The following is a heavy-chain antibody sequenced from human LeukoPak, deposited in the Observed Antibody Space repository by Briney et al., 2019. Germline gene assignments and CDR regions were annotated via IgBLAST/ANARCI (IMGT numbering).Heavy chain of an antibody. CDR2: ITSSGNYI. J-gene: IGHJ4*01. CDR1: GFTFNVFH. V-gene: IGHV3-21*01. Sequence: PGWSLRLSCAASGFTFNVFHMNWVRQAPGKGLEWISSITSSGNYITYADSIQGRFTISRDNAKNPLYLQMNSLRVDDTALYYCARASGGWDLDYWGHGTLVIASS. D-gene: IGHD1-26*01. CDR3: ARASGGWDLDY.